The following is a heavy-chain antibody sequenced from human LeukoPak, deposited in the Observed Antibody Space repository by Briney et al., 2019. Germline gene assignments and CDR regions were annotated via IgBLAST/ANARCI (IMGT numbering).Heavy chain of an antibody. V-gene: IGHV1-69*06. CDR3: AYYYDSSGYYERYYFDY. D-gene: IGHD3-22*01. CDR1: GGTFSSYA. CDR2: IIPIFGTA. J-gene: IGHJ4*02. Sequence: SVKVSCKASGGTFSSYAISWVRQAPGQGLEWMGRIIPIFGTANYAQKFQGRVTITADKSTSTACMELSSLRSEDTAVYYCAYYYDSSGYYERYYFDYWGQGTLVTVSS.